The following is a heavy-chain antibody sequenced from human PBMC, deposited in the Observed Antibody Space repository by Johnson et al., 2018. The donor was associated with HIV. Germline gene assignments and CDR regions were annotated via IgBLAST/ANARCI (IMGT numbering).Heavy chain of an antibody. CDR1: GFTVSSNY. D-gene: IGHD6-13*01. Sequence: QVQLVESGGGVVQPGRSLRLSCAASGFTVSSNYMSWVRQAPGKGLEWVVFIRYDGSNKYYADFVKGRFTVSRDHSKNTLNLQMNTLRAEDTAVYYCARDPAAAALRAFDIWGQGTMVTVYS. J-gene: IGHJ3*02. V-gene: IGHV3-33*08. CDR3: ARDPAAAALRAFDI. CDR2: IRYDGSNK.